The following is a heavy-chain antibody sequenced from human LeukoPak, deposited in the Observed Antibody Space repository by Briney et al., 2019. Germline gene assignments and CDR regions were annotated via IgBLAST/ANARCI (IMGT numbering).Heavy chain of an antibody. CDR3: ARGAYCGGDCHYNFDY. D-gene: IGHD2-21*02. J-gene: IGHJ4*02. Sequence: GASVKVSCKASGYTFTSYGISWVRQAPGQGLEWMGWISAYNGNTNYAQKLQGRVTMTTDTSTSTAYMELRSLRSDDTAVYYCARGAYCGGDCHYNFDYWGQGTLVTVSS. V-gene: IGHV1-18*01. CDR1: GYTFTSYG. CDR2: ISAYNGNT.